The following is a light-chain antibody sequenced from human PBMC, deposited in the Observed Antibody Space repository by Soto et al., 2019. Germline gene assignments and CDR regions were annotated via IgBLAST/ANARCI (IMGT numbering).Light chain of an antibody. Sequence: IVMTQSPATLSVSPGERVTLSCRASQSVSSHLAWYQQKPGQAPRLLMYAASTRANGIPARFSGSGSGTEFTLTITSLQSDDFALYYCQEYNDLVTFGGGTKVEIK. CDR3: QEYNDLVT. CDR2: AAS. V-gene: IGKV3-15*01. CDR1: QSVSSH. J-gene: IGKJ4*01.